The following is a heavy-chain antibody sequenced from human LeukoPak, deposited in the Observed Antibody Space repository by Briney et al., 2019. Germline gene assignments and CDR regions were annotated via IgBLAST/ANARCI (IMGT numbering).Heavy chain of an antibody. CDR1: GFTVSSNY. Sequence: TGGSLRLSCAASGFTVSSNYMSWVRQAPGKGLEWVSVIYSGGSTYYADSVKGRFTISRDNSKNTLYLQMNSLRAEGTAVHYCARDPGFDYWGQGTLVTVSS. CDR3: ARDPGFDY. J-gene: IGHJ4*02. CDR2: IYSGGST. V-gene: IGHV3-66*01.